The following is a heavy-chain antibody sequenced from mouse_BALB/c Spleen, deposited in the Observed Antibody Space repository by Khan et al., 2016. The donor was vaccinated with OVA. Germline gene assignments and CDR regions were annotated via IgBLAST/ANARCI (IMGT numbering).Heavy chain of an antibody. CDR3: ARRGICGIFAY. CDR2: INPSTGYT. CDR1: GYTFTTYW. Sequence: QVQLQQSGAELAKPGASVKMSCKASGYTFTTYWMHWVKQRPGQGLDWIGYINPSTGYTEYNQKFKDKATLTADKSSSTVYMQLNSLTSEDSTIYYCARRGICGIFAYWGQGTLVTVSA. J-gene: IGHJ3*01. V-gene: IGHV1-7*01. D-gene: IGHD1-1*02.